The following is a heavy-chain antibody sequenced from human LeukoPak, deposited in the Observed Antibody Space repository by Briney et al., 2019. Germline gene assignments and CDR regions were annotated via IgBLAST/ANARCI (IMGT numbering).Heavy chain of an antibody. Sequence: PGGSLRLSCGASGFTFSSYSMNWVRQAPGKGLEWISSISSSSSYIYYADSVKGRFTISRDNAKNSLYLQMNSLRAEDTAVYYCARDTRYDIWSGYYFDYWGQGTLGTVSS. CDR3: ARDTRYDIWSGYYFDY. V-gene: IGHV3-21*01. CDR2: ISSSSSYI. D-gene: IGHD3-3*01. CDR1: GFTFSSYS. J-gene: IGHJ4*02.